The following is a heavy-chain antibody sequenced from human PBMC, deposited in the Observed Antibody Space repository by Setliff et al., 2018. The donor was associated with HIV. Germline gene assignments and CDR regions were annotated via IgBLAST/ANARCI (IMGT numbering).Heavy chain of an antibody. J-gene: IGHJ4*02. Sequence: SGPTLVNPPQTLTLTCTFSGFSLSTSGVGVGWIRQPPGKALEWLALIFWDDDKRFNRFLKNRLTITKDTSRDQVVLTLTNTGPADTGTYFCAHRDYYVSGSYTYWGQGALVTVSS. CDR2: IFWDDDK. D-gene: IGHD3-10*01. CDR3: AHRDYYVSGSYTY. CDR1: GFSLSTSGVG. V-gene: IGHV2-5*02.